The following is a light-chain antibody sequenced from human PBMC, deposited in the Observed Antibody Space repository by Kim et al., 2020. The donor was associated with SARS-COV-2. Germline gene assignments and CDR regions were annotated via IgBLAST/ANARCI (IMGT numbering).Light chain of an antibody. CDR2: DAS. CDR1: QSVSSS. J-gene: IGKJ2*02. V-gene: IGKV3-11*01. Sequence: EIVLTQSPATLSLSPGERVTLSCRASQSVSSSLAWYQQKPGQPPRLLIYDASNRATGIPARFSGSGSGTDFTLTISSLEPEDFAVYYCQQRSNLWTFGQGTKLEI. CDR3: QQRSNLWT.